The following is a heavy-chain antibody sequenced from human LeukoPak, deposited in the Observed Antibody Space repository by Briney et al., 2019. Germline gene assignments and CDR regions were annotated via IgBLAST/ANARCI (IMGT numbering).Heavy chain of an antibody. V-gene: IGHV3-23*01. J-gene: IGHJ4*02. Sequence: AGSLRLSCAASGFTFSSYAMSWARPAPGKGREWVSAISGSGGSTYYADSVKGRFTISRDNSKNMLYLQMNSLRAEDTAVYNCARDISLYFDYWGQGTPVTVSS. CDR1: GFTFSSYA. D-gene: IGHD1-14*01. CDR2: ISGSGGST. CDR3: ARDISLYFDY.